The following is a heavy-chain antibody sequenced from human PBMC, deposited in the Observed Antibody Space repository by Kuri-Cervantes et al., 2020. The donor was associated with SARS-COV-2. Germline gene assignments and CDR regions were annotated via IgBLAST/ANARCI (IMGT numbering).Heavy chain of an antibody. CDR3: ARVVLLFRELYYYYMDV. CDR2: IYTSGST. Sequence: SETLSLTCTVSGGSISSYYWSWIRQPAGKGLEWIGRIYTSGSTNYNPSLKSRVTMSVDTSKNQFSLKLSSVTAADTAVYYCARVVLLFRELYYYYMDVWGKGTTVTVSS. D-gene: IGHD3-10*01. J-gene: IGHJ6*03. V-gene: IGHV4-4*07. CDR1: GGSISSYY.